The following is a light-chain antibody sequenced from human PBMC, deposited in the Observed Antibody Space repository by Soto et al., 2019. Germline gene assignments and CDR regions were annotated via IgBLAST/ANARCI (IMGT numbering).Light chain of an antibody. CDR1: SSNIGTNY. J-gene: IGLJ1*01. CDR2: RNH. Sequence: QSVLTQPPSASGTPEQRVTISCSGGSSNIGTNYVYWYQQLPGTAPKLLIYRNHLRPSGVPDRFSASKSGTSASLAISWLWYEDEADYFCAGWDDRLHGLLLGSGTKVTVL. CDR3: AGWDDRLHGLL. V-gene: IGLV1-47*03.